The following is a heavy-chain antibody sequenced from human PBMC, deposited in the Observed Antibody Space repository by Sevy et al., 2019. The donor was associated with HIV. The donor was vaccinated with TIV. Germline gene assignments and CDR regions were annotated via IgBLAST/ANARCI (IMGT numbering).Heavy chain of an antibody. CDR1: GFTFGDYC. V-gene: IGHV3-49*04. CDR2: LKSDVYGGTV. D-gene: IGHD6-13*01. CDR3: TRWKAAQSIFDY. Sequence: GGSLRLSCTASGFTFGDYCMSWVRQAPGKGLEWVAFLKSDVYGGTVDHAASVRGRFVISRDDSKTIAYLQMKDLKTEDTGVYYCTRWKAAQSIFDYWGQGALVTVSS. J-gene: IGHJ4*02.